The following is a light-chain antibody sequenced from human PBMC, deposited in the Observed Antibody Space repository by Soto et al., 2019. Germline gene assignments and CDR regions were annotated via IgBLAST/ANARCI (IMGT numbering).Light chain of an antibody. V-gene: IGLV1-44*01. Sequence: QSVLPQPPSASGTPGQRVTISCSGSNSNIGSNTVNWYQQLPGTAPKLLIYYDNLRPSGVPDRISGSKSGTSASLAISGLQSDDEADYYCAEWDDSLNGRVFGTGTKLTVL. CDR3: AEWDDSLNGRV. CDR1: NSNIGSNT. CDR2: YDN. J-gene: IGLJ1*01.